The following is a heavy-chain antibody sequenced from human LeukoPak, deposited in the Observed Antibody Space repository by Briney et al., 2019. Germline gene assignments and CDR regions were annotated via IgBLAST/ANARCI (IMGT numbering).Heavy chain of an antibody. J-gene: IGHJ4*02. CDR2: IRFTGSYI. CDR3: AREATGVGGDYFDY. V-gene: IGHV3-21*01. D-gene: IGHD1-26*01. CDR1: GFTFSHYS. Sequence: GGSLRLSCVASGFTFSHYSMNWVRQAPGKGLEWVSSIRFTGSYIYYADSVKGRFTISRDDAKNLLSLQMISLRAEDTAVYYCAREATGVGGDYFDYWGQGTLVTVSS.